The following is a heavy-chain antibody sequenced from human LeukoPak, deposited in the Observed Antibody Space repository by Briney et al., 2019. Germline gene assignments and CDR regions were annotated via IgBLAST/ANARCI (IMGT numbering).Heavy chain of an antibody. Sequence: GVLRLSCAASGFTFNNYAMTWVRQAPGKGLEWVSAIRSSGATTYYADSVKGRFTISRDNSKNTVDLQMNSLRGEDTAVYYCGKAREYFGVDTIDCWGQGTLVTVSS. V-gene: IGHV3-23*01. D-gene: IGHD3-3*01. CDR3: GKAREYFGVDTIDC. J-gene: IGHJ4*02. CDR2: IRSSGATT. CDR1: GFTFNNYA.